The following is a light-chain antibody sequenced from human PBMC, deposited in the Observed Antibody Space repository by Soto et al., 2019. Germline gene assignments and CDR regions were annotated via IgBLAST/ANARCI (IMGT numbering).Light chain of an antibody. J-gene: IGLJ1*01. CDR3: CSYAGTYTGV. CDR1: SSDVGRYSY. V-gene: IGLV2-11*01. CDR2: DVS. Sequence: QSFLTQPRSVSGSAGQSVSISYTGTSSDVGRYSYVSWYQQHPGKAPKLMIYDVSERPSGVPDRFSGSKSGNTASLTISGLQAEDEADYYCCSYAGTYTGVFGTGTKVTVL.